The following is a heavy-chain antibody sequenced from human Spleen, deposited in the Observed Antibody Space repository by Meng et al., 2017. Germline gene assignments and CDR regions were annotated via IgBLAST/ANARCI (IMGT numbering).Heavy chain of an antibody. CDR1: GYTFTSYC. D-gene: IGHD4-17*01. J-gene: IGHJ4*02. Sequence: SVQVSCKASGYTFTSYCISWLRQAPGQGLEWMGRIITILGIANYAQKFQGRVTITADKSTSTAYMELSSLRSEDTAVYYCARAGDYGDYPDYWGQGTLVTVSS. CDR3: ARAGDYGDYPDY. CDR2: IITILGIA. V-gene: IGHV1-69*04.